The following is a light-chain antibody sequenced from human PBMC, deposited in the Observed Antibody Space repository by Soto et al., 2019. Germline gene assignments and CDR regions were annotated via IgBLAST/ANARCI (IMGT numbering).Light chain of an antibody. CDR3: TSYTSSNILV. V-gene: IGLV2-8*01. Sequence: QSALTQPPSASGSPGQSVTISCTGTSSDVGAYNYVSWYQQYPGKAPKLMIYEVSNRPSGVPDRFSGSKSGNTASLTVSGLQAEDEADYHCTSYTSSNILVFGGGTKLTVL. J-gene: IGLJ3*02. CDR1: SSDVGAYNY. CDR2: EVS.